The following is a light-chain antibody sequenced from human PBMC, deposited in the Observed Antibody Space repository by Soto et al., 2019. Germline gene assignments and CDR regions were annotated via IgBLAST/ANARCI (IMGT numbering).Light chain of an antibody. CDR1: QSINSKS. CDR2: NTS. V-gene: IGKV3-20*01. J-gene: IGKJ3*01. CDR3: QPYGGSFI. Sequence: EIVLTQSPGTLSLSPGEGATVSCRVSQSINSKSLVWYQRKFGQAPRLLIYNTSSRATGIPDRFSGSGSGTDFTLSIRRLEPEDFAVYYCQPYGGSFIFGPGTKVDFK.